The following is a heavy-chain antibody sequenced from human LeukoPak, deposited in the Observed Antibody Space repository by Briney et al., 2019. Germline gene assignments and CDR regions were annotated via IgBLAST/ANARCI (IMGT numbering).Heavy chain of an antibody. J-gene: IGHJ6*03. Sequence: GGSLRLSCAASGFTFSSYSMNWVRQAPGKGLEWVAVISYDGSNKYYADSVKGRFTISRDNSKNTLYLKMNSLRAEDTAVYYCARFGQQLVRDYYYYYMDVWGKGTTVTVSS. CDR3: ARFGQQLVRDYYYYYMDV. V-gene: IGHV3-30*03. CDR2: ISYDGSNK. D-gene: IGHD6-13*01. CDR1: GFTFSSYS.